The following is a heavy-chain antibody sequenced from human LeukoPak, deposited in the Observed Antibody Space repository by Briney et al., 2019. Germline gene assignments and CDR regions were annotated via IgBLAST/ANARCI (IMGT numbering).Heavy chain of an antibody. CDR1: GYTFTNYG. V-gene: IGHV1-18*01. CDR3: ARDSSGWYAMDV. Sequence: APVKVSCKASGYTFTNYGIRWVRQAPGQGLEWMGWISAYTGNTKYAQKFKGRVTMTTDTSTSTAYVELRSLRSDDTAVYYCARDSSGWYAMDVWGQGTTVIVSS. CDR2: ISAYTGNT. D-gene: IGHD6-19*01. J-gene: IGHJ6*02.